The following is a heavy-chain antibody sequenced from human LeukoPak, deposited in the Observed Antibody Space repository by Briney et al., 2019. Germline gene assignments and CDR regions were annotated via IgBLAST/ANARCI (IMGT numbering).Heavy chain of an antibody. D-gene: IGHD6-13*01. Sequence: ASVKVSCKASGYSFTGHYMHWVRQAPGQGLEWVGWINPKSGGTNYAQKLQGRVTMTTDTSTSTAYMELRSLRSDDTAVYYCARRIAAAGYYFDYWGQGTLVTVSS. J-gene: IGHJ4*02. CDR2: INPKSGGT. CDR3: ARRIAAAGYYFDY. V-gene: IGHV1-2*02. CDR1: GYSFTGHY.